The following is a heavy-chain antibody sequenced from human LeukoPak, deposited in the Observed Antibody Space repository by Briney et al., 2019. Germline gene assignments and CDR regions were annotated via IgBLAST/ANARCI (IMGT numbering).Heavy chain of an antibody. CDR2: INHSGST. V-gene: IGHV4-34*01. D-gene: IGHD3-3*01. CDR1: GGSFSGYY. CDR3: ARGRYDFWSGYPAPNWFDP. J-gene: IGHJ5*02. Sequence: SETLSLTCAVYGGSFSGYYWSWIRQPPGKGLEWIGEINHSGSTNHNPSLKSRVTISVDTSKNQFSLKLSSVTAADTAVYYCARGRYDFWSGYPAPNWFDPWGQGTLVTVSS.